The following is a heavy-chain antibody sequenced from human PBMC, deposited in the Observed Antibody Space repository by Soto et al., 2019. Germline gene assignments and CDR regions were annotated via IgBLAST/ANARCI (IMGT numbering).Heavy chain of an antibody. CDR2: IVVGSGNT. CDR3: AADSRDGYVFDY. Sequence: SVRVSCKATGFTFTSSAVQWRRQARGKRLEWIGWIVVGSGNTNYAQKFQERVTITRDMSTSTAYMELSSLRSEDTAVYYCAADSRDGYVFDYWVQGTLVTVSS. D-gene: IGHD2-21*01. CDR1: GFTFTSSA. J-gene: IGHJ4*02. V-gene: IGHV1-58*01.